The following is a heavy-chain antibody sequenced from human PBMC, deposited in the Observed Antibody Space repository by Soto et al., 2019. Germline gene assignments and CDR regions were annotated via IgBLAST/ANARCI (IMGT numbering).Heavy chain of an antibody. V-gene: IGHV4-30-4*01. CDR3: AMGRFGELLLSNWFDP. Sequence: SETLSLTCTVSGGSISSGDYYWSWIRQPPGKGLEWIGYIYYSGSTYYNPSLKSRVTISVDTSKNQFSLKLSSVTAADTAVYYCAMGRFGELLLSNWFDPWGQGTPVTVYS. CDR2: IYYSGST. D-gene: IGHD3-10*01. CDR1: GGSISSGDYY. J-gene: IGHJ5*02.